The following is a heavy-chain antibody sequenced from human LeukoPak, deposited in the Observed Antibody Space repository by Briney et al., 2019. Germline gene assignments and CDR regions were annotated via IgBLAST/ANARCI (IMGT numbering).Heavy chain of an antibody. J-gene: IGHJ4*02. Sequence: GGSLRLSCAASGFTFSSYSMNWVRQAPGKGLELVSSISSSSSYIYYADSVKGRFTISRDNAKNSLYLQMNSLRAEDTAVYYCAREAYYYDSSGYSLSDYWGQGTLVTVSS. CDR2: ISSSSSYI. CDR1: GFTFSSYS. V-gene: IGHV3-21*01. D-gene: IGHD3-22*01. CDR3: AREAYYYDSSGYSLSDY.